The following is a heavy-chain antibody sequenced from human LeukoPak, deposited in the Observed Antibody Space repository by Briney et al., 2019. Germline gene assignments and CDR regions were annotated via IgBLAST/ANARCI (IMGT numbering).Heavy chain of an antibody. CDR1: GYTFTGYY. Sequence: ASVKVSCKASGYTFTGYYMHWVRQAPGQGLEWMGRINPNSGGTNYAQKFQGRVTMTRDTSISTAYMELSRLRSDDTAVYYCARAEAVAGYPGYYGMDVWGQGTTDTVSS. CDR3: ARAEAVAGYPGYYGMDV. V-gene: IGHV1-2*06. CDR2: INPNSGGT. D-gene: IGHD6-19*01. J-gene: IGHJ6*02.